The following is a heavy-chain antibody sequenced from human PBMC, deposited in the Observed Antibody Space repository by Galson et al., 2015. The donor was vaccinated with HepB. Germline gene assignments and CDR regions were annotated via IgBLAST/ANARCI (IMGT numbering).Heavy chain of an antibody. V-gene: IGHV4-30-2*01. J-gene: IGHJ6*02. D-gene: IGHD1-14*01. CDR2: IYHSGST. CDR1: GGSISSGGYS. CDR3: ARVDRYYYYGMDV. Sequence: TLSLTCAVSGGSISSGGYSWSWIRQPPGKGLEWIGYIYHSGSTYYNPSLRSRVTISVDRSKNQFSLKLSSLTAADTAVYYCARVDRYYYYGMDVWGQGTTVTVSS.